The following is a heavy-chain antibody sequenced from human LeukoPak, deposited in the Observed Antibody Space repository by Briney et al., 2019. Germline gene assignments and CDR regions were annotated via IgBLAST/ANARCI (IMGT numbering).Heavy chain of an antibody. CDR3: ANRIAVAGGNYFDY. V-gene: IGHV3-23*01. D-gene: IGHD6-19*01. J-gene: IGHJ4*02. CDR2: ISGSGGST. CDR1: GFTFSSYA. Sequence: PGASLRLSCAASGFTFSSYAMSWVRQAPGGGLEWVSAISGSGGSTYYADSVKGRFTISRDNSKNTLYLQMTSLRAEDTAVYYCANRIAVAGGNYFDYWGQGTLVTVSS.